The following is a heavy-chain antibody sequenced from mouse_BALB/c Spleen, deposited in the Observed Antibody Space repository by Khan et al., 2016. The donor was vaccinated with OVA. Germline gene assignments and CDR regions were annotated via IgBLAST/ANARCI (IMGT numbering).Heavy chain of an antibody. CDR2: INPSNGYT. CDR3: VRDGAYHRNDGWFAY. CDR1: GYTFTSYT. D-gene: IGHD2-14*01. Sequence: QVQLKQSGAELARPGASVKMSCKASGYTFTSYTIHWIKKRPGQGLEWIGYINPSNGYTNYNQTFKDKATLTTDKSSTTAYLQLSSLTSDDSAVNNCVRDGAYHRNDGWFAYWGQGNLGTGSA. V-gene: IGHV1-4*01. J-gene: IGHJ3*01.